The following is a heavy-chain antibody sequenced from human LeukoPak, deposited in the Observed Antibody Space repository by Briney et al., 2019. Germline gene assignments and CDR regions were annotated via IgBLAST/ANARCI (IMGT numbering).Heavy chain of an antibody. J-gene: IGHJ4*02. D-gene: IGHD5-18*01. CDR2: IYYSGST. V-gene: IGHV4-39*07. Sequence: SETLSLTCAVSGGSISSSSYYWAWIRQPPGKGLEWIGSIYYSGSTYYNPSLKSRVIISVDTSKNQFSLKLSSVTAADTAVYYCARSGYSYALKNYFDYWGQGTLVTVSS. CDR3: ARSGYSYALKNYFDY. CDR1: GGSISSSSYY.